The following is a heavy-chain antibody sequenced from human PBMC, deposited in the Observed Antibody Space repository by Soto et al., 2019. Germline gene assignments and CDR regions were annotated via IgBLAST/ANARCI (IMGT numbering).Heavy chain of an antibody. Sequence: PSETLSLTCTVSGGSVSSGSYYWSWIRQPPGKGLEWIGYIYYSGSTNYNPSLKSRVTISVDTSKNQFSLKLGSVTAADTAVYYCARAAGRYGMDVWGQGTTVTVSS. V-gene: IGHV4-61*01. CDR2: IYYSGST. J-gene: IGHJ6*02. CDR1: GGSVSSGSYY. CDR3: ARAAGRYGMDV.